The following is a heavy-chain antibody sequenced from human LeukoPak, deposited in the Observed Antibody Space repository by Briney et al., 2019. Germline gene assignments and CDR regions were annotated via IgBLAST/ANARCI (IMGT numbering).Heavy chain of an antibody. Sequence: GGSLRLSCAASGFTFSSYAMHWIRQAPGKGLEWVAVISYDGSNKYYADSVKGRFTISRDNSKNTLYLQMNSLRADDTALYYCAKSGARDGDCYYYGMDVWGQGTTVTVPS. V-gene: IGHV3-30*04. D-gene: IGHD2-15*01. CDR2: ISYDGSNK. CDR3: AKSGARDGDCYYYGMDV. J-gene: IGHJ6*02. CDR1: GFTFSSYA.